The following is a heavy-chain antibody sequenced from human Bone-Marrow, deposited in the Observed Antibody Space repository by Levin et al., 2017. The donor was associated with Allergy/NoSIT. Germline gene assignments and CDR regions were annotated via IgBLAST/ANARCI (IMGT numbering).Heavy chain of an antibody. CDR1: GFTFTTYE. CDR3: TRGLTGDGDCPDY. V-gene: IGHV3-48*03. J-gene: IGHJ4*02. Sequence: SCEASGFTFTTYEMNWVRQAPGKGLEWVSYISGGSDAIHYADSLKGRFTVSRDNAKNSVYLQMNSLRVEDTALYYCTRGLTGDGDCPDYWGQGTLVTVSS. D-gene: IGHD2-21*02. CDR2: ISGGSDAI.